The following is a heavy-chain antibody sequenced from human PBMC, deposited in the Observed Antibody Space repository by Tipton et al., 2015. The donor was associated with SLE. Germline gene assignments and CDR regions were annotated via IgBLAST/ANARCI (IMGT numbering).Heavy chain of an antibody. V-gene: IGHV4-59*02. Sequence: TLSLTCTVSGDSVSGYYWSWVRQPPGKGLEWIGYIYYTGITNYSPSLSGRLTISVDTSKNQFSLKVSSVTAADTAVYYCARLGVGCANCWYYFDLWGQGALVTVSS. D-gene: IGHD2-21*01. CDR2: IYYTGIT. J-gene: IGHJ4*02. CDR1: GDSVSGYY. CDR3: ARLGVGCANCWYYFDL.